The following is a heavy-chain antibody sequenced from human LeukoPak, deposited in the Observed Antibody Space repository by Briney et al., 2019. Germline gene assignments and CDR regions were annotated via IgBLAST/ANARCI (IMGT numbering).Heavy chain of an antibody. J-gene: IGHJ5*02. Sequence: SETLSLTCTVSGYSISSGYYWGWIRQPPGKGLEWIGSIYHSGSTYYRPSLKSRVTISVDTSKNQFSLKLRSVTAADTAVYYCARVTSRLGWFDPWGQGTLVTVSS. V-gene: IGHV4-38-2*02. D-gene: IGHD1-14*01. CDR2: IYHSGST. CDR1: GYSISSGYY. CDR3: ARVTSRLGWFDP.